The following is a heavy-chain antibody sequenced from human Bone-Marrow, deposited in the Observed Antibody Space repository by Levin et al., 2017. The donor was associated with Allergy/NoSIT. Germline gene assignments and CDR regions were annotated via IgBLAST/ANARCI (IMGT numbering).Heavy chain of an antibody. CDR2: IWYDGSNK. J-gene: IGHJ4*02. CDR1: GFTFSSYG. V-gene: IGHV3-33*01. CDR3: ARASGWYTEGCDY. D-gene: IGHD6-19*01. Sequence: LSLTCAASGFTFSSYGMHWVRQAPGKGLEWVAVIWYDGSNKYYADSVKGRFTISRDNSKNTLYLQMNSLRAEDTAVYYCARASGWYTEGCDYWGQGTLVTVSS.